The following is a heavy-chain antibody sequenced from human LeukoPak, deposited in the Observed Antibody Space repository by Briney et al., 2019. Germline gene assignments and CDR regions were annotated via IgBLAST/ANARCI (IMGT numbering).Heavy chain of an antibody. D-gene: IGHD2-15*01. CDR1: GFAFSSYS. CDR3: ARAGRRTATLDY. CDR2: ISSSSSYI. V-gene: IGHV3-21*01. J-gene: IGHJ4*02. Sequence: GGSLRLSCAASGFAFSSYSMNWVRQAPGKGLEWVSSISSSSSYINYADSVKGRFTISRDNAKNSLYLQMNSLRAEDTAVYYCARAGRRTATLDYWGQGTLVTVSS.